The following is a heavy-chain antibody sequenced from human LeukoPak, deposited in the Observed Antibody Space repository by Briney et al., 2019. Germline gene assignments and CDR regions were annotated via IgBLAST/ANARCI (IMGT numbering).Heavy chain of an antibody. Sequence: SETLSLTCAVYGGSLSGYYWSWLRQPPGKGREWIGDINHSGSTNYNPSLKRRVTISVNTTKNQFSLKLSSVTVADTAVYYCAMVRGGPFDYWGQGTLVTVSS. CDR3: AMVRGGPFDY. D-gene: IGHD3-10*01. V-gene: IGHV4-34*01. J-gene: IGHJ4*02. CDR1: GGSLSGYY. CDR2: INHSGST.